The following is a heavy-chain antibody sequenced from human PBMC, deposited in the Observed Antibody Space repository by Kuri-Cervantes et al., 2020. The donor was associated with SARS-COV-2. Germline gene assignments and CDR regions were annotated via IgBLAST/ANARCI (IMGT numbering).Heavy chain of an antibody. CDR1: GGSISSYY. Sequence: SETLSLTCTVSGGSISSYYWSWIRQPAGKGLEWIGRIYTSGSTNYNPSLKSRVTMSVDTSKNQFSLKLSSVTAADTAVYYCARHGAVVGGYYYPMDVWGQGTTVTVSS. V-gene: IGHV4-4*07. CDR2: IYTSGST. D-gene: IGHD6-19*01. J-gene: IGHJ6*02. CDR3: ARHGAVVGGYYYPMDV.